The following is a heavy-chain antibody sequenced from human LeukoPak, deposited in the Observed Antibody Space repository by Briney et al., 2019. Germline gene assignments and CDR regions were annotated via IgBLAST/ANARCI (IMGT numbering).Heavy chain of an antibody. V-gene: IGHV4-39*07. CDR3: ARDGAYDGIAVAGTRFDY. Sequence: PSETLSLTCAVSGASISGSGYYLGWIRQPPGKGLEWIGNIYYTGSTYYNASLQSRVTISIDTSKNQFSLKLSSVTAADTAVYYCARDGAYDGIAVAGTRFDYWGQGTLVTVSS. CDR1: GASISGSGYY. D-gene: IGHD6-19*01. CDR2: IYYTGST. J-gene: IGHJ4*02.